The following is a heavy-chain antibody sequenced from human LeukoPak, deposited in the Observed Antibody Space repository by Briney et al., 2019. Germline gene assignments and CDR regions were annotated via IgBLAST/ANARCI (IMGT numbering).Heavy chain of an antibody. V-gene: IGHV4-4*02. CDR2: IYHSGTT. J-gene: IGHJ4*02. Sequence: SETLSLTCAVSGVSISSSNWWSWVRQPPGKGLEWIGEIYHSGTTYYNPSLKSRVTVSVDTSKNQFSLKLSSVTAADTAVYYCARENSGSFYFDYWGQGTLVTVSS. CDR3: ARENSGSFYFDY. CDR1: GVSISSSNW. D-gene: IGHD1-26*01.